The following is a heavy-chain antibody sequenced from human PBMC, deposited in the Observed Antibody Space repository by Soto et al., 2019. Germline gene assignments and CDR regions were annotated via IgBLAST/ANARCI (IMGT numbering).Heavy chain of an antibody. D-gene: IGHD6-19*01. CDR3: ARDPRGRGGAVAGIDY. CDR1: GFTFSSYS. CDR2: ISSSSSYI. Sequence: GGSLRLSCTASGFTFSSYSMNWVRQAPGKGLEWVSSISSSSSYIYYTDSVKGRFTISRDNAKNSLYLQMNSLRAEDTAVYYCARDPRGRGGAVAGIDYWGQGTLVTVSS. V-gene: IGHV3-21*01. J-gene: IGHJ4*02.